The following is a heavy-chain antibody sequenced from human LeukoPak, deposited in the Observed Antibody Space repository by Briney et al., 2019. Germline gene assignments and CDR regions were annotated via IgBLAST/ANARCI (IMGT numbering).Heavy chain of an antibody. CDR2: ISWNSGSI. CDR3: AKGDKYYYYYYMDV. D-gene: IGHD2-15*01. J-gene: IGHJ6*03. CDR1: GFTFDDYA. V-gene: IGHV3-9*01. Sequence: GRSLRLSCAASGFTFDDYAMHWVRQAPGKGLEWVSGISWNSGSIHYADSVKGRFTISRDNAKNSLYLQMNSLRAEDTALYYCAKGDKYYYYYYMDVWGKGTTVTISS.